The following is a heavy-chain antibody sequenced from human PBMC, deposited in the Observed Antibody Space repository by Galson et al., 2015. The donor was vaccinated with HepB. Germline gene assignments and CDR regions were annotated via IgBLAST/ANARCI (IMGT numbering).Heavy chain of an antibody. CDR3: ARDWRRGGSGIIVVTTTTCLDY. J-gene: IGHJ4*02. Sequence: SLRLSCAASGFSFSNHPMHWVRQAPGKGLEWVAFLSYDGTTTYYADSVKGRFTISRDNSRSTLFLQMNSLRAEDTAVYYCARDWRRGGSGIIVVTTTTCLDYWGQGTLVTVSS. CDR2: LSYDGTTT. CDR1: GFSFSNHP. V-gene: IGHV3-30*04. D-gene: IGHD3-22*01.